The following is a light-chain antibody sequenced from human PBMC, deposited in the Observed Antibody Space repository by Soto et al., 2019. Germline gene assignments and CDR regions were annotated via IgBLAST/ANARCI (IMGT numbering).Light chain of an antibody. J-gene: IGLJ2*01. CDR3: CSYIGSYTVV. Sequence: QSALTQPRSVTGSPGQSVTISCTGTSSDVGGYNYVSWYQEHPDKAPKLIIYDVIKRPSGVPDRFSGSKSGNTASLTISGLRAEDEADYYCCSYIGSYTVVFGGGTKLTVL. V-gene: IGLV2-11*01. CDR1: SSDVGGYNY. CDR2: DVI.